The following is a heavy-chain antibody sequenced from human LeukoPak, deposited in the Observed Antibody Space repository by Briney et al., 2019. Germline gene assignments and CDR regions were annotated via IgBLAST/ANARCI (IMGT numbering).Heavy chain of an antibody. Sequence: GGSLRLSCSASGFNFSRYTMHWVRQAPGKGLEDVSAMSSNGGSTYYADSVKGRFTISRDNSKNTLYLQMSSLRAEDTAVYYCVKEEYYYDSSGYLYYYYYGMDVWGQGTTVTVSS. CDR2: MSSNGGST. J-gene: IGHJ6*02. CDR3: VKEEYYYDSSGYLYYYYYGMDV. CDR1: GFNFSRYT. D-gene: IGHD3-22*01. V-gene: IGHV3-64D*09.